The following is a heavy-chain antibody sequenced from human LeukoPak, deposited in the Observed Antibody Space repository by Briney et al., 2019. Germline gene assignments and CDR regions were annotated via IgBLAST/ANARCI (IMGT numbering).Heavy chain of an antibody. CDR1: GFTFSTYG. CDR3: AKRGPGSPESGKYYFDY. CDR2: ISGSAART. V-gene: IGHV3-23*01. D-gene: IGHD3-10*01. J-gene: IGHJ4*02. Sequence: GGTLRLSCAASGFTFSTYGMTWVRQAPGRGLEWVSAISGSAARTFYADSVKGRFTISRDNSKNTLSLQMNSLRAEDTAVYYCAKRGPGSPESGKYYFDYWGQGTLVTVSS.